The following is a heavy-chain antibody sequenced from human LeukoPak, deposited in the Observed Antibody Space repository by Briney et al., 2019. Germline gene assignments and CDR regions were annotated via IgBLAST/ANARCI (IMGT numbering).Heavy chain of an antibody. J-gene: IGHJ4*02. V-gene: IGHV4-59*07. CDR1: SGFLSSYY. CDR3: ARWSTYYSIDF. CDR2: IYYSGST. Sequence: PSVTLSLTCTVSSGFLSSYYWSWIRQPPRKGLEWIGDIYYSGSTNQNPPLESRVAIGVAASRSQFSLNMSSVTGADTAVYDCARWSTYYSIDFAGLGTLATVSS. D-gene: IGHD3-10*01.